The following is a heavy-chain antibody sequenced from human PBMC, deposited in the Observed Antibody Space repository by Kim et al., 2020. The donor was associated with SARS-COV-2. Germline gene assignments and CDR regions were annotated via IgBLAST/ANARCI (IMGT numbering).Heavy chain of an antibody. Sequence: SETLSLTCTVSGGSISSSSYYWGWIRQPPGKGLEWIGSIYYSGSTYYNPSLKSRVTISVDTSKNQFSLKLSSVTAADTAVYYCARVPRVYDFWSGYYYFDYWGQGTLVTVSS. CDR3: ARVPRVYDFWSGYYYFDY. J-gene: IGHJ4*02. V-gene: IGHV4-39*07. D-gene: IGHD3-3*01. CDR2: IYYSGST. CDR1: GGSISSSSYY.